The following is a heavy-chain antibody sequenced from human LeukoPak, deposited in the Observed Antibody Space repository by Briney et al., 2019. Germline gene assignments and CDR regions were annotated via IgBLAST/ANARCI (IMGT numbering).Heavy chain of an antibody. V-gene: IGHV3-66*01. D-gene: IGHD3-3*02. CDR1: GFTVSSNY. CDR3: ARDIREIGPISLAY. Sequence: PGGSLRLSCAASGFTVSSNYMTWVRQAPGKGLEWVSVIYSGGTTYYADSVKGRFTISRDNSKNTLYLQMNSLRAEDTAVYYCARDIREIGPISLAYWGQGTLVTVSS. CDR2: IYSGGTT. J-gene: IGHJ4*02.